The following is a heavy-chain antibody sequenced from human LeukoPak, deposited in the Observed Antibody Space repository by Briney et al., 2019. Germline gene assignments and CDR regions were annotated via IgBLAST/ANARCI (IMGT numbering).Heavy chain of an antibody. J-gene: IGHJ1*01. Sequence: ASVKASCKASGYTFTNYYVHWVRQAPGQGLEWMGIIKPSGGGTSYALKFQGRVTMTRDTSTSTAYMGLSSLRSEDTAVYYCARDHFDSSGYYYLLGYFEHWGQGTLVTVSS. CDR2: IKPSGGGT. CDR3: ARDHFDSSGYYYLLGYFEH. D-gene: IGHD3-22*01. CDR1: GYTFTNYY. V-gene: IGHV1-46*01.